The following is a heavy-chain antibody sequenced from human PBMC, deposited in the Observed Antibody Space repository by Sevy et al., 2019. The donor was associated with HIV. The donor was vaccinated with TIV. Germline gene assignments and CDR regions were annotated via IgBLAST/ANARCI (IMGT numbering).Heavy chain of an antibody. Sequence: GGSLRLSCRGSGYRFTSYWIAWVRQVPGKGLEWMGIIYPDDSDVRYSPSLQGQVTISVDKSISTAYLQWRSLEASDTAMYFCAGRFYDSTGYPQYFFDHWGQGTLVTVSS. V-gene: IGHV5-51*01. CDR1: GYRFTSYW. J-gene: IGHJ4*02. CDR2: IYPDDSDV. D-gene: IGHD3-22*01. CDR3: AGRFYDSTGYPQYFFDH.